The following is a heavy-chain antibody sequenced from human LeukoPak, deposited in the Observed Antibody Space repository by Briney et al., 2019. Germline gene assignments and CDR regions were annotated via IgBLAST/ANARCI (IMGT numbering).Heavy chain of an antibody. Sequence: GWSLRLSCAASGFSFSSDNMNWVRQAPGKGLEWVSFISSSSSNIYYADSVQGRFTISRDNAKNSLYLQMNSLRDEDTAVYYCARLYYYGSGSSDYWGQGTLVTVSS. CDR3: ARLYYYGSGSSDY. CDR2: ISSSSSNI. CDR1: GFSFSSDN. V-gene: IGHV3-48*02. D-gene: IGHD3-10*01. J-gene: IGHJ4*02.